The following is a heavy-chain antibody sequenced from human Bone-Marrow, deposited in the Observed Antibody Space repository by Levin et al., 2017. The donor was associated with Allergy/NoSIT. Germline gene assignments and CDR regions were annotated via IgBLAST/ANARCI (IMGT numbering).Heavy chain of an antibody. CDR3: ARDQKDYGPDDAFDI. CDR2: ISFSGST. J-gene: IGHJ3*02. V-gene: IGHV4-31*03. D-gene: IGHD3-10*01. CDR1: GGSICSGGYY. Sequence: SQTLSLTCTVSGGSICSGGYYWNWIRQHPGKGLEWLGYISFSGSTSYNPSLKSRLSISVDTSKNLFSLRLSSVTAADTAVYYCARDQKDYGPDDAFDIWGQGTMVTVSS.